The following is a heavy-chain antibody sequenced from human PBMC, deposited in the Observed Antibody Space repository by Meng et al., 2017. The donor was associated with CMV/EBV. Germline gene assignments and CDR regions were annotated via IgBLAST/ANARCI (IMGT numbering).Heavy chain of an antibody. J-gene: IGHJ3*02. CDR2: ISSSSTYI. CDR3: ARGAHDYGDPVYAFDM. CDR1: GITFSIYS. D-gene: IGHD4-17*01. Sequence: GSLRLSCAGSGITFSIYSMNWLRQAPGRGLEWVSSISSSSTYIYYADSVKGRFTISRDNARNSLYLQMSSLKAEDTAVYYCARGAHDYGDPVYAFDMWGQGTMVTVS. V-gene: IGHV3-21*04.